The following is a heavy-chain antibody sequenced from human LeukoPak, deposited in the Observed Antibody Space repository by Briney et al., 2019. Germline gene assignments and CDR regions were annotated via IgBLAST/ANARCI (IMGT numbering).Heavy chain of an antibody. V-gene: IGHV3-64D*09. CDR3: VTGGLVATTGDAFDI. Sequence: GGSLRLSRSASGFSFSSYAMHWVRQAPGKGLEYVSAISSNGGSTYYADSVKGRFTISRDNSKNTLYLQMSSLRAEDTAVYYCVTGGLVATTGDAFDIWGQGRMVTVSS. J-gene: IGHJ3*02. D-gene: IGHD1-26*01. CDR1: GFSFSSYA. CDR2: ISSNGGST.